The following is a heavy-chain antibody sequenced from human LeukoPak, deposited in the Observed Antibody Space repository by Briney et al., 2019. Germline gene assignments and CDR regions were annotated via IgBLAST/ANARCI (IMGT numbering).Heavy chain of an antibody. Sequence: GGSLRLSCAAFGFTFSNSAMNWVRQAPGKGLEWVAVISYDGNNKYYSDSVKGRFTISRDNAKNSLYLQMNSLRAEDTAVYYCAREYDSGYYYYFDYWGQGTLVTVSS. D-gene: IGHD3-22*01. V-gene: IGHV3-30*03. CDR1: GFTFSNSA. CDR2: ISYDGNNK. CDR3: AREYDSGYYYYFDY. J-gene: IGHJ4*02.